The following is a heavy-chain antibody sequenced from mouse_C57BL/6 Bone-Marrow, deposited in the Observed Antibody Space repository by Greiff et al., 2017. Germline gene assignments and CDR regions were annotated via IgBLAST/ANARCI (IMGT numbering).Heavy chain of an antibody. V-gene: IGHV1-26*01. Sequence: EVQLQQSGPELVKPGASVKISCKASGYTFTNYYINWVKQSHGKSLEWIGDINPNNGGTSYNQKFKGKATLTVDKSSSTAYMELRSLTSEDSAVYDCARSITTVVATGYYFDYWGQGTTLTVSS. CDR3: ARSITTVVATGYYFDY. CDR1: GYTFTNYY. CDR2: INPNNGGT. D-gene: IGHD1-1*01. J-gene: IGHJ2*01.